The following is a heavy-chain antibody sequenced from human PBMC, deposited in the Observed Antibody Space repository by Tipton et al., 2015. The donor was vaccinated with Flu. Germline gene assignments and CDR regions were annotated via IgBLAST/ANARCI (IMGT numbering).Heavy chain of an antibody. D-gene: IGHD3-10*01. J-gene: IGHJ4*02. CDR3: ARSTYSYGSGSSDY. V-gene: IGHV4-38-2*02. CDR2: ISHSGRT. Sequence: TLSLTCTVSDYSISSGYYWGWIRQPPGKGLEWIGCISHSGRTYYNPSLKSRVTISVDTAKNQFSQRLSSVTAADTAVYYCARSTYSYGSGSSDYWGQGTLVTVSS. CDR1: DYSISSGYY.